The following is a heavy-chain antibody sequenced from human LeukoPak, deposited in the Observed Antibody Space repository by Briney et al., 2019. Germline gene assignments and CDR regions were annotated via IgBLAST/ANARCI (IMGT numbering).Heavy chain of an antibody. CDR2: INHSGST. Sequence: SETLSLTCAVYGGSFSGYYWSWIRQPPGKGLEWIGEINHSGSTNYNPSLKSRVTISVDTSKNQFSLKLCSVTAADTAVYYCARKGNFIAAADYWGQGTLVTVSS. J-gene: IGHJ4*02. V-gene: IGHV4-34*01. CDR3: ARKGNFIAAADY. D-gene: IGHD6-13*01. CDR1: GGSFSGYY.